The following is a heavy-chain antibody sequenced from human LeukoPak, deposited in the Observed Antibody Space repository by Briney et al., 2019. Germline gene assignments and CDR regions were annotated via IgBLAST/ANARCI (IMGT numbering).Heavy chain of an antibody. CDR2: SRNKANSYTT. J-gene: IGHJ4*02. Sequence: SGGSLRLSCTASGFTFSDRYIDWVRQAPGKGLGWVGRSRNKANSYTTEYAASVKGRFTISRDESKNLLYLQMNSLTPEDTAVYYCTRCSTGTRLYYFDYWGQGTLVTVSS. CDR1: GFTFSDRY. CDR3: TRCSTGTRLYYFDY. V-gene: IGHV3-72*01. D-gene: IGHD1/OR15-1a*01.